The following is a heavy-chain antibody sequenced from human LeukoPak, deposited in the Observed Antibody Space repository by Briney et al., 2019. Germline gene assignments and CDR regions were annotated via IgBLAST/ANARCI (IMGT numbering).Heavy chain of an antibody. D-gene: IGHD5/OR15-5a*01. Sequence: GGSLRLSCAASGFTFSSYGMHWVRQAPGKGLEWVAFIRYDGSNKYYADSVKGRFSISRDNSKNTLYLQMNSLRAEDTAVYYCAKDLGSTPYGVYMDVWGKGTTVTVSS. CDR3: AKDLGSTPYGVYMDV. CDR1: GFTFSSYG. CDR2: IRYDGSNK. V-gene: IGHV3-30*02. J-gene: IGHJ6*03.